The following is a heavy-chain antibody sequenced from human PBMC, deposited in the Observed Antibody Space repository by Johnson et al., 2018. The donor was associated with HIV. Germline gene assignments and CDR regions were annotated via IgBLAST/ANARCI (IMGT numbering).Heavy chain of an antibody. CDR1: GFTFDDYG. CDR2: INWNGGST. CDR3: AKDPSPWLLGNDAFDI. Sequence: VQLVESGGGVVQPGRSLRLSCAASGFTFDDYGMSWVRQAPGKGLEWVSGINWNGGSTGYADSVKGRFTISRDNSKNTLYLQMNSLRAEDTAVYYCAKDPSPWLLGNDAFDIWGQWTMVTVSS. V-gene: IGHV3-20*04. J-gene: IGHJ3*02. D-gene: IGHD3-22*01.